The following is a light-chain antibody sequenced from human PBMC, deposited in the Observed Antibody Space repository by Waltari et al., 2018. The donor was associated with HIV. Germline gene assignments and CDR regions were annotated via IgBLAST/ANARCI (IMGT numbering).Light chain of an antibody. CDR3: QSYDSSLNGVV. CDR1: SPNIGAGYD. CDR2: GNN. V-gene: IGLV1-40*01. Sequence: QSVLTQPPPVSGAPGPRIPIPCTGSSPNIGAGYDVHWYQQFPGTAPKLLIYGNNNRPSGVPDRFSGSKSGTSASLAITGLQAEDEADYYCQSYDSSLNGVVFGGGTKLTVL. J-gene: IGLJ2*01.